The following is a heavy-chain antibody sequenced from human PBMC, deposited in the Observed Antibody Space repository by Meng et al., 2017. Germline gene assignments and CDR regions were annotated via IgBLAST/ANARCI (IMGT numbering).Heavy chain of an antibody. CDR3: ARDSCTGGICYRGSFDY. D-gene: IGHD2-15*01. J-gene: IGHJ4*02. Sequence: QVQLVQSGCEVEEPGASVKVSCKASGYTFTSYAMHWVRQAPGQSLEWMGWLNAGNGDTKYSQKFQGRVTITRDSSASTAYMELSSLRSEDTAVYYCARDSCTGGICYRGSFDYWAQGTLVTVSS. CDR2: LNAGNGDT. V-gene: IGHV1-3*01. CDR1: GYTFTSYA.